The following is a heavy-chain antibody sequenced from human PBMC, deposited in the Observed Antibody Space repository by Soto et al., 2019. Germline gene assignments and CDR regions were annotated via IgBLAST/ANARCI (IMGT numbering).Heavy chain of an antibody. CDR3: ARSPPLRECPGGDCSHFDY. D-gene: IGHD2-21*02. J-gene: IGHJ4*02. Sequence: QVQLVQSGAGVQKPGASVKVSCEASGYRFTAYYMHWVRQAPGQGLEWMAIINPSSGVANYAQRFQGRFPVTRETSTSTVYRELSRLRSEDTAVYSCARSPPLRECPGGDCSHFDYWGQGTLVTVS. V-gene: IGHV1-46*01. CDR2: INPSSGVA. CDR1: GYRFTAYY.